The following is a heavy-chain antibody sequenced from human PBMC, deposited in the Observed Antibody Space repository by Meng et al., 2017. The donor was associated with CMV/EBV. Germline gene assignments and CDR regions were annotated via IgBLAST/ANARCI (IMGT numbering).Heavy chain of an antibody. CDR1: GFSLGGNA. Sequence: LSWGASGFSLGGNARAWVRQAPGRGLEWVAAIGGSDDRTDYADSVQGRFTISRDIYKNTLYLQMSSLRAEDTAVYFCAKDIFRWAFDFWGQGTLVTVSS. J-gene: IGHJ4*02. CDR2: IGGSDDRT. D-gene: IGHD2-21*01. CDR3: AKDIFRWAFDF. V-gene: IGHV3-23*01.